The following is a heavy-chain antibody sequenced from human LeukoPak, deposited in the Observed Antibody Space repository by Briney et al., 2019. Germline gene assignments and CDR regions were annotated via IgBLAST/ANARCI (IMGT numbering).Heavy chain of an antibody. Sequence: ASVKVSCKASGYSFTNYYIHWVRQAPGQGLEWMGWINPNSGGTNYAQKFQGRVTMTRDTSISTAYMELSRLRSDDTAVYYCARDLVRYFDWPRFDPWGQGTLVTVSS. J-gene: IGHJ5*02. CDR1: GYSFTNYY. CDR2: INPNSGGT. V-gene: IGHV1-2*02. CDR3: ARDLVRYFDWPRFDP. D-gene: IGHD3-9*01.